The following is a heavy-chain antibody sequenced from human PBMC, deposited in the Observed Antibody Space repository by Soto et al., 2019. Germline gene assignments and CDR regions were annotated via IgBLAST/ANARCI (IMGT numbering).Heavy chain of an antibody. CDR2: IKSKTDGGTT. J-gene: IGHJ1*01. CDR3: TTLRFLEWDPLLQH. CDR1: GFTFSNAW. D-gene: IGHD3-3*01. V-gene: IGHV3-15*01. Sequence: GGSLRLSCAASGFTFSNAWMSWVRQAPGKGLEWVGRIKSKTDGGTTDYAAPVKGRFTISRDDSKNTLYLQMNSLKTEDTAVYYCTTLRFLEWDPLLQHWGQGTLVTVS.